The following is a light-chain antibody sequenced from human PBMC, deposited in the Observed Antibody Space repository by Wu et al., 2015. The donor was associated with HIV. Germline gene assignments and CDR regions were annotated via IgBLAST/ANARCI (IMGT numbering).Light chain of an antibody. CDR1: ENIQNRS. CDR3: QQYGASLPHT. V-gene: IGKV3-20*01. J-gene: IGKJ2*01. CDR2: GAF. Sequence: IELTQSPDTLSLSPGESAALSCRATENIQNRSLVWYQQKSGQAPRVLIYGAFTRATGVPDRFIGGGSEAHFTLTIKNVGREDFGVYYCQQYGASLPHTFGRGTML.